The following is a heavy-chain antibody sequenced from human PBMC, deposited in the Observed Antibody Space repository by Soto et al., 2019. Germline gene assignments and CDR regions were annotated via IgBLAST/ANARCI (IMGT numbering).Heavy chain of an antibody. CDR1: GGSISSYY. CDR2: IYYSGST. J-gene: IGHJ5*02. V-gene: IGHV4-59*01. CDR3: ARDWYYYDSSGSTRVGWFDP. D-gene: IGHD3-22*01. Sequence: PSETLSLTCTVSGGSISSYYWSWIRQSPGKGLEWIGYIYYSGSTNYNPSLKSRVTISVDTSKNQFSLKLSSVTAADTAVYYCARDWYYYDSSGSTRVGWFDPWGQGTLVTVSS.